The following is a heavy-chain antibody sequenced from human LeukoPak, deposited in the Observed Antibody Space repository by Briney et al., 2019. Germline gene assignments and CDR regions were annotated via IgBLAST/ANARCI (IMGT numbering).Heavy chain of an antibody. J-gene: IGHJ4*02. Sequence: GWSLRLSCAASGFTFSSYWMSWVRQAPGKGLEWVANIKKDGSEKSYVDSVKGRFTISSDNAKSLLYLQMDSLSGEDTAVYYWAREPPIGGGGHCWGQGNLVTVSS. CDR3: AREPPIGGGGHC. CDR1: GFTFSSYW. D-gene: IGHD2-21*01. CDR2: IKKDGSEK. V-gene: IGHV3-7*01.